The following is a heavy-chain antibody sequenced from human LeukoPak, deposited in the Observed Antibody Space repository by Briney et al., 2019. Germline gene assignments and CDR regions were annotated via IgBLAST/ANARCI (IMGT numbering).Heavy chain of an antibody. CDR2: INPNSGGT. CDR3: AKADTIGTTAYFNSGLDV. J-gene: IGHJ6*02. D-gene: IGHD1-1*01. V-gene: IGHV1-2*02. Sequence: ASVKVSCKASGYTFTDYYMHWVRQAPGQGLEWMGWINPNSGGTNYAQKFQGRVSMTRDTSIITAYMELTSLRSDDTAVYYCAKADTIGTTAYFNSGLDVWGQGSTVTVSS. CDR1: GYTFTDYY.